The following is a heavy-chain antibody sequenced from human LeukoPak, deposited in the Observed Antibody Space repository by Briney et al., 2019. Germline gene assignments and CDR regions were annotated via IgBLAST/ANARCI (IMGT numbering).Heavy chain of an antibody. CDR3: TTEVVSGWYRSFDY. Sequence: PGGSLRLSCAASGFTFSSYAMHWVRQAPGKGLEYVSAISSNGGSTYYANSVKGRFTISRDNSKNTLYLQMGSLRAEDMAVYYCTTEVVSGWYRSFDYWGQGTLVTVSS. D-gene: IGHD6-19*01. CDR2: ISSNGGST. V-gene: IGHV3-64*01. J-gene: IGHJ4*02. CDR1: GFTFSSYA.